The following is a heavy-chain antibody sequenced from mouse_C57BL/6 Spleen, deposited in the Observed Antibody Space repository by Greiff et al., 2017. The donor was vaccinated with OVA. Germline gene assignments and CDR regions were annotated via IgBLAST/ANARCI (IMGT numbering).Heavy chain of an antibody. Sequence: QVQLQQPGAELVKPGASVKLSCKASGYTFTSYWMHWVKQRPGQGLEWIGMIHPNSGSTNYNEKFKSKATLTVDKSSSTAYMQLSSLTSEDSAVDYGARDYGSSYSAWFAYWGQGTLVTVSA. CDR1: GYTFTSYW. D-gene: IGHD1-1*01. V-gene: IGHV1-64*01. J-gene: IGHJ3*01. CDR2: IHPNSGST. CDR3: ARDYGSSYSAWFAY.